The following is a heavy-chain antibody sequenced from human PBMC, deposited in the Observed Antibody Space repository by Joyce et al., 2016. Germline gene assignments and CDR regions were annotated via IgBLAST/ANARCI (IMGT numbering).Heavy chain of an antibody. CDR3: ARVISHSHFDT. CDR1: GFSFNGYW. Sequence: EVQLVQSGAEVQKPGESLKISCKSSGFSFNGYWIAWVRQMPGKGLEWVGNIYPGDSRTRYSPSFQGKVTISAYKSINTAYLHWSSLKASDTAIYYCARVISHSHFDTWGQGTLVTVSS. D-gene: IGHD2-21*01. CDR2: IYPGDSRT. J-gene: IGHJ4*02. V-gene: IGHV5-51*01.